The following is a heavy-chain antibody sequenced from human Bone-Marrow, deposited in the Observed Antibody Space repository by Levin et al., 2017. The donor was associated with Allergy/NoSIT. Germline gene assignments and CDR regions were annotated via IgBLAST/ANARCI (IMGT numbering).Heavy chain of an antibody. CDR3: TRAGYGGSSAGYYYGMDV. J-gene: IGHJ6*02. V-gene: IGHV3-30*04. Sequence: GGSLRLSCVMSGFSLSSYAMHWVRQAPGKGLEWLTVRSYDGSNQDYTDSVKGRFTISSDRSKNTLYLQMDRLRPDDTAVYYCTRAGYGGSSAGYYYGMDVWGQGTTVTVSS. D-gene: IGHD4-23*01. CDR1: GFSLSSYA. CDR2: RSYDGSNQ.